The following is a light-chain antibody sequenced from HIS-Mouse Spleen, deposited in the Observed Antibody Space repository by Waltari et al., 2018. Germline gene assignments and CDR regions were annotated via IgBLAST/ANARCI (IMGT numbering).Light chain of an antibody. CDR2: EVS. Sequence: QSALTQPASVSGSPGQSITISCTGTSSDVGGYNYVSWYQQHPGKAPKLMIYEVSNRPSWVSNRFSGSQSGNTASLNISGIQAEDEADYYGSSYTSSSTFFGTGTKVTVL. CDR3: SSYTSSSTF. CDR1: SSDVGGYNY. J-gene: IGLJ1*01. V-gene: IGLV2-14*01.